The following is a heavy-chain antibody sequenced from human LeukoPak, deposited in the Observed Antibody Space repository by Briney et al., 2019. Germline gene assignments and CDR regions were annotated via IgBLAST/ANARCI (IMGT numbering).Heavy chain of an antibody. Sequence: GASVKVSCKASGYTFTGYYMHWVRQAPGQGLEWMGWINPNSGGTNYAQKFQGRVTMTRDTSISTAYMELSRLRSDDTAVYYCARARSISTWVARGTSRFDYWGQGTLVTVSS. J-gene: IGHJ4*02. D-gene: IGHD3-10*01. V-gene: IGHV1-2*02. CDR1: GYTFTGYY. CDR3: ARARSISTWVARGTSRFDY. CDR2: INPNSGGT.